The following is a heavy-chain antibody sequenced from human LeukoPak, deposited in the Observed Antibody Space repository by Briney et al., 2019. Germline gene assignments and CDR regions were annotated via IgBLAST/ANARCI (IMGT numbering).Heavy chain of an antibody. CDR1: GFTFRTYA. J-gene: IGHJ4*02. CDR3: AKEDYGDYTQIFDY. D-gene: IGHD4-17*01. Sequence: PGGSLRLSCAASGFTFRTYAMNWVRQAPGKGLEWVSTISGSGGNTYYADSVKGRFTISRDNSRNTLYLQMNSLRAEDTAVYYCAKEDYGDYTQIFDYWGQGTLVTVSS. CDR2: ISGSGGNT. V-gene: IGHV3-23*01.